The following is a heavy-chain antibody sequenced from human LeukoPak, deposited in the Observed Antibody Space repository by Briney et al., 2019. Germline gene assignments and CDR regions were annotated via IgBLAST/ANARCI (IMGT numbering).Heavy chain of an antibody. V-gene: IGHV1-18*04. CDR1: GYTFTSYG. D-gene: IGHD6-13*01. CDR3: ARDRDSSSWSPFDY. Sequence: ASVKVSCKASGYTFTSYGISWVRQAPGQGLEWMGWISAYNGNTNYAQKLQGRVTMTTDTSTSTAYMELRSLRSDDTAVYYCARDRDSSSWSPFDYWGQGTLVTVSS. CDR2: ISAYNGNT. J-gene: IGHJ4*02.